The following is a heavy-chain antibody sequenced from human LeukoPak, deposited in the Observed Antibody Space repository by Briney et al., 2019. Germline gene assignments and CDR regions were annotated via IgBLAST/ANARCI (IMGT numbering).Heavy chain of an antibody. CDR2: INSDGSTT. V-gene: IGHV3-74*01. CDR3: ARYGGYRAFDI. Sequence: GGSLRLSCAASGFTSSAYWMHWARHAPGKGLVWVSRINSDGSTTNYADSVKGRFTISRDNGKNTLYLQMNSLRAEDTAVYFCARYGGYRAFDIWGQGTMVTVSS. CDR1: GFTSSAYW. J-gene: IGHJ3*02. D-gene: IGHD5-18*01.